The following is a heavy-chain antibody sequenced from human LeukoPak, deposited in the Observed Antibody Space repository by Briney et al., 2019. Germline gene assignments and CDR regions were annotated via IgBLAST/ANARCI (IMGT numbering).Heavy chain of an antibody. J-gene: IGHJ3*02. D-gene: IGHD3-16*02. CDR2: INHSGST. CDR1: GGSFSGYY. Sequence: SETLSLTCAVYGGSFSGYYWNWIRQPPGKGLEWIGEINHSGSTNYNPSLKNRVTISVDTSKNQFSLKLSSVTAADTAVYYCARSRGDYVWGSYRNRGLIDIWGQGTMVTVSS. V-gene: IGHV4-34*01. CDR3: ARSRGDYVWGSYRNRGLIDI.